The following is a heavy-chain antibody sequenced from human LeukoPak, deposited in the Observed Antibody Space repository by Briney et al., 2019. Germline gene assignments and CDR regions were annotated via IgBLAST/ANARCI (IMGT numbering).Heavy chain of an antibody. CDR1: GFTFSSYS. D-gene: IGHD1-26*01. CDR3: ATSYRHSDCFDY. Sequence: GGSLRLSCAASGFTFSSYSMNWVRQAPGKGLEWVSSISSSSSSYIYYADSVKGRFTISRDNAKNSLYLQMNSLRAEDTAVYYCATSYRHSDCFDYWGQGTLVTVSS. CDR2: ISSSSSSYI. V-gene: IGHV3-21*01. J-gene: IGHJ4*02.